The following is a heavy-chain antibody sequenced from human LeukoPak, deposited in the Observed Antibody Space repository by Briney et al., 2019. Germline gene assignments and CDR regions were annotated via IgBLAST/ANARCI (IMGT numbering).Heavy chain of an antibody. V-gene: IGHV7-4-1*02. D-gene: IGHD3-16*02. CDR3: AREREGYYVWGSYRSAPAMDV. J-gene: IGHJ6*03. Sequence: ASVKVSCKASGGTFSSYAISWVRQAPGQGLEWMGWINTNTGNPTYAQGFTGRFVFSLDTSVSTAYLQISSLKAEDTAVYYCAREREGYYVWGSYRSAPAMDVWGKGTTVTVSS. CDR2: INTNTGNP. CDR1: GGTFSSYA.